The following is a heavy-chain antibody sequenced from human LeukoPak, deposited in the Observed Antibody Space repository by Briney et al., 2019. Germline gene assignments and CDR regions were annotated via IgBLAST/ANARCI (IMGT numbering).Heavy chain of an antibody. CDR3: ARGESFQH. J-gene: IGHJ1*01. Sequence: YYWSWIRQPAGKGLEWIGRIYTSGSTNYNPSLKSRVTMSVDTSKNQFSLKLSSVTAADTAVYYCARGESFQHWGQGTLVTVSS. CDR2: IYTSGST. CDR1: YY. V-gene: IGHV4-4*07.